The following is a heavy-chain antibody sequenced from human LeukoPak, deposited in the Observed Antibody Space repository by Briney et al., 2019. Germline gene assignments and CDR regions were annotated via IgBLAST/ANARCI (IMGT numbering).Heavy chain of an antibody. CDR3: ARLIFGAYYFDY. D-gene: IGHD3-3*01. J-gene: IGHJ4*02. Sequence: GGSLRLSCAASGFTFGSYNMNWVRQAPGKGLEWVSSISSSSTSIYYADSVRDRFTISRDNAKNLLFLQMNSLRAEDTAVYYCARLIFGAYYFDYWGQGTLVTVSS. CDR1: GFTFGSYN. CDR2: ISSSSTSI. V-gene: IGHV3-21*01.